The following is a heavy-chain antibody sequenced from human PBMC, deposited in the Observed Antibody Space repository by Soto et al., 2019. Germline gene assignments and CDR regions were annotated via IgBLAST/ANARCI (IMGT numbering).Heavy chain of an antibody. J-gene: IGHJ3*02. CDR2: INADSGNT. CDR1: AYTFTSYV. Sequence: ASVKVSCKASAYTFTSYVMHWVRQAPGQRLEWMGWINADSGNTKYSEKFQDRVTITXDTSASTAYMDLSSLRSEDTAVYYCARGHSNTPYDAFXIWGQGTMVTVSS. V-gene: IGHV1-3*01. D-gene: IGHD6-13*01. CDR3: ARGHSNTPYDAFXI.